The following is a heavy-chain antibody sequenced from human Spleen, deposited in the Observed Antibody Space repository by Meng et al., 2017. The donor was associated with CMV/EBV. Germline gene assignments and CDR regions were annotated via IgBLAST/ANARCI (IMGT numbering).Heavy chain of an antibody. V-gene: IGHV4-59*01. J-gene: IGHJ6*02. CDR1: GGSIRSYF. CDR3: ARGEQLDKANYYYYYGMDV. D-gene: IGHD6-13*01. Sequence: SETLSLTCSVSGGSIRSYFWSWIRQPPGKGLEWIGYVYYRGSPDYSPSLKSRVRISVDTSKNQFSLRLSSVTAADTAVYYCARGEQLDKANYYYYYGMDVWGQGTTDTVSS. CDR2: VYYRGSP.